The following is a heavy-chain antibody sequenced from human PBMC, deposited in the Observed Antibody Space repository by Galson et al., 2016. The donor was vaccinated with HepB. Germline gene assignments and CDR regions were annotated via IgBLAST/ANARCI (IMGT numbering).Heavy chain of an antibody. J-gene: IGHJ5*02. CDR1: GYSMNSAYY. CDR2: IYHSGST. CDR3: AGLNPTVTIA. D-gene: IGHD4-17*01. V-gene: IGHV4-38-2*02. Sequence: SETLSLTCTVSGYSMNSAYYWGWIRQPPGKGLEWLGSIYHSGSTYYNPSLRSRIAMSVDTSKNQFSLKLSSVTAADTAVYFCAGLNPTVTIAWGQGTLVTVSS.